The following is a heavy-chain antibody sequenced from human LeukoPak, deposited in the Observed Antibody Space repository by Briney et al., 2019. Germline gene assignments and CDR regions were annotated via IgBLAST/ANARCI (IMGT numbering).Heavy chain of an antibody. CDR1: GFTVSSNY. D-gene: IGHD3-16*02. J-gene: IGHJ4*02. Sequence: GGSLRLSCAASGFTVSSNYMSWVRQAPGKGLEWVSVIYSGGSTYYADSVKGRFTISRDNSKNTLYLQMNSLRAEDTAVYYCARDVGTLSYYFDYWGQGTLVTVSS. V-gene: IGHV3-66*01. CDR2: IYSGGST. CDR3: ARDVGTLSYYFDY.